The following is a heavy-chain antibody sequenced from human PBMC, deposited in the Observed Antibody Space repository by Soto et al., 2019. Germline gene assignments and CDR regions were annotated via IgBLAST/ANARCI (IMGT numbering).Heavy chain of an antibody. V-gene: IGHV2-5*02. CDR2: IYWDDDK. CDR3: ADSRWGIAAKMSFDY. CDR1: GFSLSTSGVG. Sequence: QITLKESGPTLVKPTQTLTLTCTFSGFSLSTSGVGVGWIRQPPGKALEWLALIYWDDDKRYSPSLKSRLTITKDTSKKQEVLTMTNMYPVDTATYYCADSRWGIAAKMSFDYWGQGTLVTVSS. J-gene: IGHJ4*02. D-gene: IGHD6-13*01.